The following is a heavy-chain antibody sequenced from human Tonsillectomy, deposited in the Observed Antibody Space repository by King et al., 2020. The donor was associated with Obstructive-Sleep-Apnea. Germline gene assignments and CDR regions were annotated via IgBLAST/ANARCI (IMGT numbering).Heavy chain of an antibody. CDR2: IYYTGST. CDR3: ARGSGRYYHLIAFDL. Sequence: QLQESGPGLVKPSETLSLTCTVSGGSISSYYWSWIRQPPGKGLEWIGYIYYTGSTNYNPSLKSRLTMSVDTSKNQFSLTQSSVTAADTAVYYCARGSGRYYHLIAFDLWDQGAVFTVSS. J-gene: IGHJ3*01. D-gene: IGHD1-26*01. CDR1: GGSISSYY. V-gene: IGHV4-59*08.